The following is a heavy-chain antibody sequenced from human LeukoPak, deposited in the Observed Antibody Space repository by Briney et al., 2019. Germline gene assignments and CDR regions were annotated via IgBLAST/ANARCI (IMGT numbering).Heavy chain of an antibody. D-gene: IGHD3-16*02. CDR1: GFTFSSYS. CDR3: ARGDYGYVWGSYRQGAFDI. Sequence: GGSLRLSCAASGFTFSSYSMNWVRQAPGKGLEWVSYISSSSSTIYYADSVEGRFTISRDNAKNSLYLQMNSLRDEDTAVYYCARGDYGYVWGSYRQGAFDIWGQGTMVTVSS. CDR2: ISSSSSTI. V-gene: IGHV3-48*02. J-gene: IGHJ3*02.